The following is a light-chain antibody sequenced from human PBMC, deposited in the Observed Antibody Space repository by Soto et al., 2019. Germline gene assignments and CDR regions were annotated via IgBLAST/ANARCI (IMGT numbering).Light chain of an antibody. J-gene: IGKJ5*01. CDR1: QYISNN. Sequence: EIAMTQSPATLSVSLGERATLSCRASQYISNNLAWYQQRPGQAPSLLIYGASTRDTGVPARFSGSGSGTDFLLSISGLQSEDSAVYYCQQYNHWSSITFGQGTRLEIK. CDR3: QQYNHWSSIT. CDR2: GAS. V-gene: IGKV3-15*01.